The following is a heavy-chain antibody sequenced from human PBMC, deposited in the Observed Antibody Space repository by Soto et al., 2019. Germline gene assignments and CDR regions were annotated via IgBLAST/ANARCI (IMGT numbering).Heavy chain of an antibody. CDR1: GGSISSYY. V-gene: IGHV4-59*12. CDR3: ASGIGSGYNWFDP. D-gene: IGHD6-19*01. J-gene: IGHJ5*02. CDR2: IYYSGST. Sequence: SETLSLTCTVSGGSISSYYWSWIRQPPGKGLEWIGYIYYSGSTNYNPSLKSRVTISVDKSKNQFSLKLSSVTAADTAVYYCASGIGSGYNWFDPWGQGTLVTVSS.